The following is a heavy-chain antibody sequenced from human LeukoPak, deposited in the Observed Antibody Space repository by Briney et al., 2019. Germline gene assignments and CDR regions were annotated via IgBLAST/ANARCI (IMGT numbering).Heavy chain of an antibody. CDR2: IYYSGST. Sequence: SETLSLTCTVSGGSISSSSYYWGWIRQPPGKRLEWIGSIYYSGSTYYNPSLKSRVTISVDTSKNQFSLKLSSVTAADTAVYYCARDINSGRARNWFDPWGQGTLVTVSS. CDR3: ARDINSGRARNWFDP. CDR1: GGSISSSSYY. D-gene: IGHD6-19*01. J-gene: IGHJ5*02. V-gene: IGHV4-39*07.